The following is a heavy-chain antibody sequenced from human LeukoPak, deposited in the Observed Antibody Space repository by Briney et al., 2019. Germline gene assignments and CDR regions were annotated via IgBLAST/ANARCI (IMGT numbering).Heavy chain of an antibody. CDR3: ARDGPTNWFDP. Sequence: GGSLRLSCAASGFTFSSYAMHWVRQAPGKGLEWVALISYDGSNKYYADSVKGRFTISRDNSKNTLYLQMNSLRAEDTAVYYCARDGPTNWFDPWGQGTLVTVSS. V-gene: IGHV3-30-3*01. CDR2: ISYDGSNK. CDR1: GFTFSSYA. J-gene: IGHJ5*02.